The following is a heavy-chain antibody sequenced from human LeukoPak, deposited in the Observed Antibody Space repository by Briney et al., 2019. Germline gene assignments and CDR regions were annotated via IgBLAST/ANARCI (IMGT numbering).Heavy chain of an antibody. D-gene: IGHD2-21*02. CDR2: MNPNSGNT. CDR1: GYTFTSYD. V-gene: IGHV1-8*03. Sequence: WASVKVSCKASGYTFTSYDINWVRQATGQGLEWMGWMNPNSGNTGYAQKFQGRVTITRNTSISTAYMELSSLRSEDTAVYYCARGDYCGGDCYPYWGQGTLVTVSS. CDR3: ARGDYCGGDCYPY. J-gene: IGHJ4*02.